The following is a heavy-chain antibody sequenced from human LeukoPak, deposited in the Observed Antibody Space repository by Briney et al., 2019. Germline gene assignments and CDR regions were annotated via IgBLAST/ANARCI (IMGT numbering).Heavy chain of an antibody. D-gene: IGHD2-15*01. V-gene: IGHV3-21*01. CDR2: INTRSYI. CDR3: AREGGYCYGGSCRWFDS. J-gene: IGHJ5*01. Sequence: GGSLRVSCAASGFTFSSYSMNWVRQAPGKGLEWVSSINTRSYIYYADSVNGRFTISRDDAKNSLYLQMNSLTAEDTAVYYCAREGGYCYGGSCRWFDSWGQGTLVTVSS. CDR1: GFTFSSYS.